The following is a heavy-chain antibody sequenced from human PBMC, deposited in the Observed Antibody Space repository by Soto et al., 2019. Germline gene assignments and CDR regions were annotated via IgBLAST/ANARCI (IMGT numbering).Heavy chain of an antibody. CDR1: GYTFTSYG. Sequence: GASVKVSCKASGYTFTSYGISWVRQAPGQGLEWMGWISAYNGNTNYAQKLQGRVTMTTDTSTSTAYMELRSLRSDDTAVYYCARDLAGITIFGVVTPTLNWFDPWGQGTLVTVSS. J-gene: IGHJ5*02. CDR3: ARDLAGITIFGVVTPTLNWFDP. CDR2: ISAYNGNT. V-gene: IGHV1-18*01. D-gene: IGHD3-3*01.